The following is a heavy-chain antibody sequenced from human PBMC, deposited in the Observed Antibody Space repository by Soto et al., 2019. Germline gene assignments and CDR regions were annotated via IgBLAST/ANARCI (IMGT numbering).Heavy chain of an antibody. V-gene: IGHV3-33*01. D-gene: IGHD6-25*01. Sequence: QVQLVESGGGVVQPGRSLRLSCAASGFTFSSYGRHWVRQAPGKGLEWVAVIWYDGSNKYYADSVTGRFTISRDNSKHPLYVQMDRLSADETAVYYCVSESVAAAGTPVPYHYSDYWGRVNLLTVSS. J-gene: IGHJ4*02. CDR1: GFTFSSYG. CDR3: VSESVAAAGTPVPYHYSDY. CDR2: IWYDGSNK.